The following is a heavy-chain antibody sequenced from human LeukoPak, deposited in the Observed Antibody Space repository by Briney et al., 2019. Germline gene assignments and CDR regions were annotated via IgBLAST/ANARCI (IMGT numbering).Heavy chain of an antibody. Sequence: ASVKVSCKASGYTFTSYGISWVRQAPGQGLGWMGWISAYNGNTNYAQKLQGRVTITADKSTSTAYMELSSLRSEDTAVYYCARDRSEYAFDIWGQGTMVTVSS. V-gene: IGHV1-18*04. CDR3: ARDRSEYAFDI. CDR1: GYTFTSYG. J-gene: IGHJ3*02. CDR2: ISAYNGNT. D-gene: IGHD3-16*02.